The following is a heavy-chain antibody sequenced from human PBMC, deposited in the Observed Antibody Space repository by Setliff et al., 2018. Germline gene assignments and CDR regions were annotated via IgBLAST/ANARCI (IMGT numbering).Heavy chain of an antibody. D-gene: IGHD3-9*01. Sequence: KASETLSLTCTVSGDSINSRTNYWSWIRQPAGKGPEWIGHIYASWSTNYNPSLKSRVTISVDTSKNQFSLKLNSVTAADTAVYYCARAPRYFDPTGSYFDYWGQGTLVTVSS. CDR2: IYASWST. V-gene: IGHV4-61*09. CDR1: GDSINSRTNY. CDR3: ARAPRYFDPTGSYFDY. J-gene: IGHJ4*02.